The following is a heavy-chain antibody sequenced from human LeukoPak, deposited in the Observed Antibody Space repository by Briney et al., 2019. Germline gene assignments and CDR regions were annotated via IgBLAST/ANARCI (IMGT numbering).Heavy chain of an antibody. V-gene: IGHV1-2*02. Sequence: ASVKVSCKASGYTFTGYYMHWVRQAPGQGLEWMGWINPNSGGTNYAQKFQGRVTMTRDTSISTAYMELSRLRSDDTAVYYCARGASSYSGSYGYWGQGTLVTVSS. CDR3: ARGASSYSGSYGY. J-gene: IGHJ4*02. CDR2: INPNSGGT. CDR1: GYTFTGYY. D-gene: IGHD1-26*01.